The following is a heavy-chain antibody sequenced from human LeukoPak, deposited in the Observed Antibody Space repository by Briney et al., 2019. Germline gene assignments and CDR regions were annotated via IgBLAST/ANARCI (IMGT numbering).Heavy chain of an antibody. D-gene: IGHD3-10*01. CDR1: GFTFSDYY. Sequence: GGSLRLSCAASGFTFSDYYMSWIRQAPGKGLEWVSYISSSGSTIYYADSVKGRFTISRDNSKNALYLQMNNLRAEDTAVYYCAKWAVLLWFGESSSGYYFDYWGQGALVTVSS. CDR2: ISSSGSTI. J-gene: IGHJ4*02. V-gene: IGHV3-11*04. CDR3: AKWAVLLWFGESSSGYYFDY.